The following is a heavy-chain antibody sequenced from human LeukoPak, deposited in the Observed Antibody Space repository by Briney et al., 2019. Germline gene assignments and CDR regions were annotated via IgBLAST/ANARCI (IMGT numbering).Heavy chain of an antibody. CDR3: AKDTAPRGDYLWLYFDY. CDR1: GFTFSSYG. D-gene: IGHD4-17*01. J-gene: IGHJ4*02. CDR2: ISYDGSNK. Sequence: PGGSLRLSCAASGFTFSSYGMHWVRQAPGKGLEWVAVISYDGSNKYYADSVKGRFTISRDNSKNTLYLQMNSLRAEDTAVYYCAKDTAPRGDYLWLYFDYWGQGTLVTVSS. V-gene: IGHV3-30*18.